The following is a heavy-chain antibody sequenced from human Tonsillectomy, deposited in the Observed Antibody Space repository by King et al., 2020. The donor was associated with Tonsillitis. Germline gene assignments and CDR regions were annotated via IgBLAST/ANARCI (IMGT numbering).Heavy chain of an antibody. CDR3: AKDKGASYYDSSRGSFEI. CDR1: GFLFSNFD. CDR2: ISSSAKYI. J-gene: IGHJ3*02. Sequence: VQLVESGGGLVKPGGSLRLSCATSGFLFSNFDMNWVRQAPGKGLEWVSSISSSAKYIYYGDSVKGRFTVSRDNAKNSLYLQMNSLRVEDTAVYYCAKDKGASYYDSSRGSFEIWGQGTMVTVSS. V-gene: IGHV3-21*01. D-gene: IGHD3-22*01.